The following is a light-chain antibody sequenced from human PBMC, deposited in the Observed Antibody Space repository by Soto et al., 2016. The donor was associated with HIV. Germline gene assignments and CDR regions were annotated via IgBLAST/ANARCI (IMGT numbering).Light chain of an antibody. Sequence: SSELTQDPAVSVALGQTVRITCQGDSLRRYYASWYQQKPGQAPVLVIYGKNHRPSGIPDRFSGSSSGNTASLTTTGAQAEDEADYYCNSRDNSGNHYVFGTGTKVTVL. CDR2: GKN. J-gene: IGLJ1*01. CDR1: SLRRYY. CDR3: NSRDNSGNHYV. V-gene: IGLV3-19*01.